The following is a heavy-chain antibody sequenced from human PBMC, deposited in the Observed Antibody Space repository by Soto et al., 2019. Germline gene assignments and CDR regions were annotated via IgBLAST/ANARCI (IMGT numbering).Heavy chain of an antibody. CDR2: IYKSATT. D-gene: IGHD3-16*01. V-gene: IGHV4-30-4*01. CDR3: ARDGGGYVRPGYHYGLDV. J-gene: IGHJ6*02. CDR1: GDSISILVLF. Sequence: PSETLSLTCSVSGDSISILVLFCAWIRQPPGQALEYVGYIYKSATTYYNASGESRVAISVDTSKSQFSLKLRSVTAADTAMYYCARDGGGYVRPGYHYGLDVWGQGTTVS.